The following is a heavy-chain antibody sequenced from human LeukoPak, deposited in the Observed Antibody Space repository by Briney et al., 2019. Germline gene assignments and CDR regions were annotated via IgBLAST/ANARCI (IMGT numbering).Heavy chain of an antibody. CDR1: GYTFTSYD. CDR2: MNPNSGNT. V-gene: IGHV1-8*01. J-gene: IGHJ4*02. D-gene: IGHD3-3*01. CDR3: ARVKTIFGVDPYGY. Sequence: GASVKVSCKASGYTFTSYDINWVRQATGQGLEWMGWMNPNSGNTGYAQKFQGRVTMTRNTSIGTAYMGLSSLRSEDTAVYYCARVKTIFGVDPYGYWGQGTLVTVSS.